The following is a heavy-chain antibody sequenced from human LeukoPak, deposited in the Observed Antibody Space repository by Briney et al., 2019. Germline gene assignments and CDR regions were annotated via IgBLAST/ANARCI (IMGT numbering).Heavy chain of an antibody. Sequence: SQTLSLTCAISGDSVSTNSATWTWLRQSPSRGLEWLGWTYYRSKWYNDYAVSMKSRITINPDTSKNQFSLQLNSVTPENTAVYYCARLVGASWFDSWGQGTLVTVSS. V-gene: IGHV6-1*01. CDR1: GDSVSTNSAT. D-gene: IGHD1-26*01. J-gene: IGHJ5*01. CDR3: ARLVGASWFDS. CDR2: TYYRSKWYN.